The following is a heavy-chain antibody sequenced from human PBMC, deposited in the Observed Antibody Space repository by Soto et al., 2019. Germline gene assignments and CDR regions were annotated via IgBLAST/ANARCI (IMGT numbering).Heavy chain of an antibody. CDR2: IIPIFGTA. Sequence: QVQLVQSGAEVKKPGSSVKVSCKASGGTFSSYAISWVRQAPGQGLEWMGGIIPIFGTANYAQKFQGRVTITADKSTSTAYMELSSLRSKDTAVYYCARAWYYDSSGYYYTDGAFDIWGQGTMVTVSS. J-gene: IGHJ3*02. D-gene: IGHD3-22*01. V-gene: IGHV1-69*06. CDR1: GGTFSSYA. CDR3: ARAWYYDSSGYYYTDGAFDI.